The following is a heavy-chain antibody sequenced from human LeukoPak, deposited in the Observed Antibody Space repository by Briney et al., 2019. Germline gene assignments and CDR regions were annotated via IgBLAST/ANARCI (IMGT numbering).Heavy chain of an antibody. V-gene: IGHV1-8*03. Sequence: ASVKVSCKASGYTFTSYDINWVRQATGQGLEWMGWMNPNSSNTGYAQKFQGRVTITRNTSMSTAYMELSSLRSEDTAVYYCARAYYDYVWGSYRLMAFDIWGQGTMVTVSS. CDR1: GYTFTSYD. D-gene: IGHD3-16*02. J-gene: IGHJ3*02. CDR3: ARAYYDYVWGSYRLMAFDI. CDR2: MNPNSSNT.